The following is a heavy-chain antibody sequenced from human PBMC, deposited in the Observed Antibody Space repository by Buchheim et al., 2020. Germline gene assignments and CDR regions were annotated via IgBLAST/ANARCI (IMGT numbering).Heavy chain of an antibody. V-gene: IGHV4-34*01. Sequence: QVQLQQWGAGLLTPSETLSLTCAVYGGSFSGYYWSWIHPPPGKGLEWIGEINHSGSTNYNPSLKSRVTLSVDTSMHQFSLTLSSVTAADTAVYYCARGPRLAAYYYYGMDVWGQGTT. CDR1: GGSFSGYY. CDR3: ARGPRLAAYYYYGMDV. D-gene: IGHD6-25*01. CDR2: INHSGST. J-gene: IGHJ6*02.